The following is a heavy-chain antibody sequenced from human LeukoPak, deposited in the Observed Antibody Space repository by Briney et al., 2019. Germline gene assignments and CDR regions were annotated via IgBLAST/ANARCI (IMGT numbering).Heavy chain of an antibody. CDR1: GFTFSSHA. Sequence: PGGSLRLSCAASGFTFSSHAMSWVRQAPGKGLEWVSAISGSGGSTCYADSVKGRFTISRDNSKNTLYLQMNSLRAEDTAVYYCAKDPRSGRVGAADQFDYWGQGTLVTVSS. CDR3: AKDPRSGRVGAADQFDY. J-gene: IGHJ4*02. D-gene: IGHD1-26*01. V-gene: IGHV3-23*01. CDR2: ISGSGGST.